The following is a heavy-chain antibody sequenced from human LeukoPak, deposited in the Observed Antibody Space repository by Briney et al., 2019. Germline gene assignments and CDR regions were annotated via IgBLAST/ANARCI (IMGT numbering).Heavy chain of an antibody. J-gene: IGHJ3*02. CDR3: ARSTQMITFGGVIVDAFDI. V-gene: IGHV3-30*04. D-gene: IGHD3-16*02. CDR2: ISYDGSNK. Sequence: GSSLRLSCAASGFTFSSYAMHWVRQAPGKGLEWAAVISYDGSNKYYADSVKGRFTISRDNSKNTLYLQMNSLRAEDTAVYYCARSTQMITFGGVIVDAFDIWGQGTMVTVSS. CDR1: GFTFSSYA.